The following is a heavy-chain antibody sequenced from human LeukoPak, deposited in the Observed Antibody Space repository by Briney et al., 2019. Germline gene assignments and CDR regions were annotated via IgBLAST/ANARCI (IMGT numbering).Heavy chain of an antibody. CDR2: IYYSGST. J-gene: IGHJ4*02. D-gene: IGHD3-9*01. Sequence: SETLSLTCTVSGGSISSSSYYWGWVRQPPGKGLEWLGSIYYSGSTYYNPSLKSRVTISVDTSKNQFSLKLSSVTAADTAVYYCARTAIRPYYDILTGFSLPPYWGQGTLVTVSS. CDR1: GGSISSSSYY. CDR3: ARTAIRPYYDILTGFSLPPY. V-gene: IGHV4-39*01.